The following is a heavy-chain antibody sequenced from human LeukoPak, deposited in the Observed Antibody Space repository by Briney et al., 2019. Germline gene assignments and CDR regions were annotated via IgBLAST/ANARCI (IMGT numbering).Heavy chain of an antibody. Sequence: GGSLRLSCAASGFTFSSYAMSWVRQAPGKGLEWVSAISGSGGSTYYADSVKGRFTISRDNSKNTLYLQMNSLRAEDTAVYYCAKDRYDSSGLLGLFDYWGQGTLVTVSS. D-gene: IGHD3-22*01. CDR2: ISGSGGST. J-gene: IGHJ4*02. V-gene: IGHV3-23*01. CDR3: AKDRYDSSGLLGLFDY. CDR1: GFTFSSYA.